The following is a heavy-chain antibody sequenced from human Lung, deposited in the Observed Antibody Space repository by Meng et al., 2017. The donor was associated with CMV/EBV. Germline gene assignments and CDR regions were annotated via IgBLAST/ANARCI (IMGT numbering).Heavy chain of an antibody. Sequence: SXTXSLXCTVSGGSISSSSYYWSWIRQHPGKGPEWIRYVFHTGATYYSPSLNSRLTLSLDTSKNQFSLKLSSVTAADTAVYYCARDSLYEPKYGTDVWGPGTXVT. V-gene: IGHV4-31*03. CDR2: VFHTGAT. J-gene: IGHJ6*02. CDR1: GGSISSSSYY. D-gene: IGHD5/OR15-5a*01. CDR3: ARDSLYEPKYGTDV.